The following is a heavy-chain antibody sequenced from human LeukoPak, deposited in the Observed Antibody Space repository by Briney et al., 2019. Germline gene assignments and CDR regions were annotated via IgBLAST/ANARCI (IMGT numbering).Heavy chain of an antibody. CDR2: INAGNGDT. J-gene: IGHJ4*02. V-gene: IGHV1-3*01. D-gene: IGHD2-2*01. Sequence: ASVKVSCKASGYTFTSYAMHWVRQAPGQRFEWMGWINAGNGDTKYSQKFQGRVTITRDTSASTAYMELSSLRSEDTAVYYCARAGYCTSTSCYAYDYWGQGTLVPVSS. CDR1: GYTFTSYA. CDR3: ARAGYCTSTSCYAYDY.